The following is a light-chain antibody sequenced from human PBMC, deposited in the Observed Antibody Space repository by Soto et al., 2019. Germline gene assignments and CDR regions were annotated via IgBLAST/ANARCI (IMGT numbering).Light chain of an antibody. V-gene: IGKV1-27*01. J-gene: IGKJ1*01. Sequence: DIQMTQSPSSLSASVGDRVTITCRASQGINHYLAWFQQKPGKVPKLLIYATSTLQSGVPSRFSGSGFGTDFTLTISSLQPDDFATYYCQQYNSYPWTFGQGTKVDIK. CDR1: QGINHY. CDR3: QQYNSYPWT. CDR2: ATS.